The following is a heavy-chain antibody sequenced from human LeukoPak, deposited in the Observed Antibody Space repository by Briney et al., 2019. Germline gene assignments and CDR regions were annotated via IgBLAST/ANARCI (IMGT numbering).Heavy chain of an antibody. CDR1: GGSISSYY. CDR2: IYYSGST. D-gene: IGHD6-13*01. Sequence: SETLSLTCTVSGGSISSYYWNWIRQPPGKGLEWIGYIYYSGSTNYNPSLKSRVTISVDRSKNQFSLKLSSVTAADTAVYYCATGERRYSSSWYRTNAFDIWGQGTMVTVSS. V-gene: IGHV4-59*12. J-gene: IGHJ3*02. CDR3: ATGERRYSSSWYRTNAFDI.